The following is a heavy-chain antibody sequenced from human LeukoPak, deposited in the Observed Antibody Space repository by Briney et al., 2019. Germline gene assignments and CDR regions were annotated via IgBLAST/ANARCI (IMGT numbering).Heavy chain of an antibody. J-gene: IGHJ4*02. CDR3: ARATVHSSSWYMTSLGFDY. CDR1: GGTFSSYA. V-gene: IGHV1-69*04. CDR2: IIPILGIA. Sequence: SVKVSCKASGGTFSSYAISWVRQAPGQVLEWMGRIIPILGIANYAQKFQGRVTITADKSTSTAYMELSSLRSEDTAVYYCARATVHSSSWYMTSLGFDYWGQGTLVTVSS. D-gene: IGHD6-13*01.